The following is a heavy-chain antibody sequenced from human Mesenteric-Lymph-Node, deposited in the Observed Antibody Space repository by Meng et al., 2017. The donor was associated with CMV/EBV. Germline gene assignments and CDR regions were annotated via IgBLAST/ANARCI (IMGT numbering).Heavy chain of an antibody. D-gene: IGHD1-26*01. V-gene: IGHV3-30*02. CDR2: IRYDGSNK. CDR3: AKDQYSGSYGDDAFDI. Sequence: GGSLRLSCAASGITFSSYGMHWVRQAPGKGLEWVAFIRYDGSNKYYADSVKGRFTISRDNSKNTLYLQMNSLRAEDTAVYYCAKDQYSGSYGDDAFDIWGQGTMVTVSS. CDR1: GITFSSYG. J-gene: IGHJ3*02.